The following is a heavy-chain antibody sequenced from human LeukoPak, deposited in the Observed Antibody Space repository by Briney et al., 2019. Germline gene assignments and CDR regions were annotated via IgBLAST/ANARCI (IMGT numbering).Heavy chain of an antibody. V-gene: IGHV3-23*01. Sequence: GGSLRLSCAASGFTFSSYAMSWVRQAPGKGLEWVSAISGSGGSTYYADSVKGRFTISRDNSKNTLYLQMNSLRAEDTAVYYCANVGAPCGPGDYYGMDVWGQGTTVTVSS. CDR1: GFTFSSYA. CDR2: ISGSGGST. J-gene: IGHJ6*02. D-gene: IGHD3-16*01. CDR3: ANVGAPCGPGDYYGMDV.